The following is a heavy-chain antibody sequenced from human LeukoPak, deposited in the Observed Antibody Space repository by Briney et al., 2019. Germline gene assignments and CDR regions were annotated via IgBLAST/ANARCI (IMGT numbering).Heavy chain of an antibody. CDR2: IYSGGST. J-gene: IGHJ5*02. CDR1: GFSVSNNY. D-gene: IGHD6-13*01. Sequence: PGGSLRLSCAASGFSVSNNYMSWVRQAPGKGLEWVSVIYSGGSTYYADSVKGRFTISRDNSKNTLFLQMNSLRAEDTAVFYCARGSAASGFDPWGQGTLVTVSP. CDR3: ARGSAASGFDP. V-gene: IGHV3-53*01.